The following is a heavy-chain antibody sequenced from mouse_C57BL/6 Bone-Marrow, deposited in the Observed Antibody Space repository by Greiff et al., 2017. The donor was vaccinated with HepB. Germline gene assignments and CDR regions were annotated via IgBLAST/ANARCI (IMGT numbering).Heavy chain of an antibody. J-gene: IGHJ2*01. Sequence: QVQLKESGAELARPGASVKLSCKASGYTFTSYGISWVKQRTGQGLEWIGEIYPRSGNTYYNEKFKGKATLTADKSSSTAYMELRSLTSEDSAVYFCARGYYYGSSSDYWGQGTTLTVSS. CDR3: ARGYYYGSSSDY. CDR2: IYPRSGNT. V-gene: IGHV1-81*01. CDR1: GYTFTSYG. D-gene: IGHD1-1*01.